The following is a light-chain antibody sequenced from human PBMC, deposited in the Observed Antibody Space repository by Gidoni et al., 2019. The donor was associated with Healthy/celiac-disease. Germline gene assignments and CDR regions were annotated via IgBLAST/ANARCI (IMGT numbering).Light chain of an antibody. V-gene: IGKV3-11*01. Sequence: EIVLTQSPATLSLSPGERATLSCRALQSVSSYFAWYQQKPGQAPRLLIYDASNRATGIPARFSGSGAGTDFTLTISSLEPEDFAVYYCQQRSNWSWTFGQGTKVEIK. CDR2: DAS. CDR3: QQRSNWSWT. CDR1: QSVSSY. J-gene: IGKJ1*01.